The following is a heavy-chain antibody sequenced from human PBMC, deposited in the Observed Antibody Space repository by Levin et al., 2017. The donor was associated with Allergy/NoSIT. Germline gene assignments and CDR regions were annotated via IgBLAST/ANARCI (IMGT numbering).Heavy chain of an antibody. Sequence: PGGSLRLSCAASGFTFSSYAMSWVRQAPGKGLEWVSAISGSGGSTYYADSVKGRFTISRDNSKNTLYLQMNSLRAEDTAVYYCAKDLAPTMVQGYVDYWGQGTLVTVSS. J-gene: IGHJ4*02. V-gene: IGHV3-23*01. CDR1: GFTFSSYA. CDR2: ISGSGGST. CDR3: AKDLAPTMVQGYVDY. D-gene: IGHD3-10*01.